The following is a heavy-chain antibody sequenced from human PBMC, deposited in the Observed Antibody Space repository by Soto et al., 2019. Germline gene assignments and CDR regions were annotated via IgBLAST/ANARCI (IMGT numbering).Heavy chain of an antibody. J-gene: IGHJ4*02. Sequence: PGGSLILSCEASGFTFSLVSINLVRQVPGKGLECVASISSGSSDTWYADSVKGGFIISRDKAQNPLFLQMNTLSHEDTAMDYCARVAYWGPGTQVTVSS. CDR1: GFTFSLVS. V-gene: IGHV3-21*04. CDR3: ARVAY. CDR2: ISSGSSDT.